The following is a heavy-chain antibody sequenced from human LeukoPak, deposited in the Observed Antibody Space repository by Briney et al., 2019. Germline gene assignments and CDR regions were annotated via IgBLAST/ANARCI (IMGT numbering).Heavy chain of an antibody. CDR1: GYTFTGYY. Sequence: ASVKVSCKASGYTFTGYYMHWVRQAPGQGLKWMGWINPNSGGTNYAQKFQGRVTMTRDTSINTAYMELSSLRSDDTAVYYCARQFSSSSLWFDPWGQGTLVTVSS. CDR3: ARQFSSSSLWFDP. J-gene: IGHJ5*02. V-gene: IGHV1-2*02. D-gene: IGHD2-2*01. CDR2: INPNSGGT.